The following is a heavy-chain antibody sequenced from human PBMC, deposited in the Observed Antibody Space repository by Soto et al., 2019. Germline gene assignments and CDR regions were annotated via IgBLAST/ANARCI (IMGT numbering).Heavy chain of an antibody. D-gene: IGHD1-26*01. CDR1: GYSISSGYY. V-gene: IGHV4-38-2*01. Sequence: SETLSLTCAVSGYSISSGYYWGWIRQPPGKGLEWIGSIYHSGSTYYNPSLKSRVTISVDTSKNQLLNLKASDTAIYYCTKGATSPFDSWGQGTRVTVSS. CDR2: IYHSGST. J-gene: IGHJ4*02. CDR3: TSPFDS.